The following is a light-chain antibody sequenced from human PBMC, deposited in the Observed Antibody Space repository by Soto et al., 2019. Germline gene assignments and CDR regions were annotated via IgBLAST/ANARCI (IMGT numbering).Light chain of an antibody. V-gene: IGKV3-11*01. Sequence: EIVLTQYPATLSLSPGERATLSCRASQSVSSYLAWYQQKPGQAPRLLIYDASNRATGIPARFSGSGSGTDFTLTISSLEPEEFAVYYCQQRSNWPYTFGQGTKLEIK. CDR1: QSVSSY. CDR3: QQRSNWPYT. CDR2: DAS. J-gene: IGKJ2*01.